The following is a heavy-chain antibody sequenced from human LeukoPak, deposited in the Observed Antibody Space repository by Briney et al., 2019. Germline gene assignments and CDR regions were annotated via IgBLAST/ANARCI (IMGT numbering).Heavy chain of an antibody. Sequence: ASVKVSCKASGGTFSSYAISWVRQAPGQGLEWMGRITPILGIANYAQKFQGRVTITADKSTSTAYMELSSLRSEDTAVYYCVRGRITMVRGVTRVYYFDYWGQGTLVTVSS. CDR1: GGTFSSYA. J-gene: IGHJ4*02. D-gene: IGHD3-10*01. CDR3: VRGRITMVRGVTRVYYFDY. CDR2: ITPILGIA. V-gene: IGHV1-69*04.